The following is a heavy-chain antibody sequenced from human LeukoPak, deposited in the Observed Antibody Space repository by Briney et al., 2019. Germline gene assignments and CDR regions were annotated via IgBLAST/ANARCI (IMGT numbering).Heavy chain of an antibody. J-gene: IGHJ6*02. CDR1: GYTFTSYD. V-gene: IGHV1-8*01. CDR2: MNPNSGNT. CDR3: ARTKHLYYYYGMDV. Sequence: ASVKVSCKASGYTFTSYDINWMRQATGQGLEWMGWMNPNSGNTGYAQKFQGRVTMTRNTSISTAYMELSSLRSEDTAVYYCARTKHLYYYYGMDVWGQGTTVTVSS.